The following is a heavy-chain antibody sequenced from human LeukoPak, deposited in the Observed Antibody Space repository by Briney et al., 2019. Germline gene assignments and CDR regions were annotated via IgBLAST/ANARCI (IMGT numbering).Heavy chain of an antibody. CDR2: TRADGSNR. CDR3: ANVLSPQQIATGS. Sequence: PGGSLRLSCAASGFAFSGYGMHWVRQVPGKGLEWVAFTRADGSNRYYADSVKGRFTITRDNSKSTLYLRMNSLRAEDTAVYYCANVLSPQQIATGSWGQGTLVTVSS. D-gene: IGHD2-21*01. J-gene: IGHJ5*02. CDR1: GFAFSGYG. V-gene: IGHV3-30*02.